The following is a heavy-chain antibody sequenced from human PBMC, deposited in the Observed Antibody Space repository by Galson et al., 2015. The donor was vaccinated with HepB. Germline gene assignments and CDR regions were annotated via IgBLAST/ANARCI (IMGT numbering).Heavy chain of an antibody. Sequence: VKVSCKASGYTLPNYHFHWVRQAPGQGPEWMGKIFAGGGSTRYAERFQGRVTLTRDSSTSTIYMEVSSLRSDDTAVYYCARETPDTYYFDYWGQGTLVTVSS. CDR1: GYTLPNYH. CDR2: IFAGGGST. D-gene: IGHD2-15*01. J-gene: IGHJ4*02. V-gene: IGHV1-46*01. CDR3: ARETPDTYYFDY.